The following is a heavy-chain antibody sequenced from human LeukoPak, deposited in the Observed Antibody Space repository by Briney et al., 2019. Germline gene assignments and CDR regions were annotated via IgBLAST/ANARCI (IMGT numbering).Heavy chain of an antibody. CDR3: AIEWDGSGSYLDY. Sequence: SETLSLTCTVSGGSLISYYWSWIRQPPGKGLEWIGYIRYTGSTNYNPSLKSRVTISADTSNNQFSLKLNSVTAADTAVYYCAIEWDGSGSYLDYWGQGTLVTVSS. CDR2: IRYTGST. D-gene: IGHD3-10*01. J-gene: IGHJ4*02. V-gene: IGHV4-59*01. CDR1: GGSLISYY.